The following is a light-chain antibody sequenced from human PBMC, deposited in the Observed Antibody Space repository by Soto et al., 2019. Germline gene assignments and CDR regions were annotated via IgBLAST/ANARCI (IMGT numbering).Light chain of an antibody. CDR1: SSDVGAYNY. CDR2: EVS. CDR3: SSYTSSSTPYV. J-gene: IGLJ1*01. V-gene: IGLV2-14*01. Sequence: QSVLAQPASVSGSPGQSITISCTGTSSDVGAYNYVSWFQQHPGKAPKLMIYEVSNRPSGVSNRFSGSKSDNTASLTISGLQAEDEADYYCSSYTSSSTPYVFGTGTK.